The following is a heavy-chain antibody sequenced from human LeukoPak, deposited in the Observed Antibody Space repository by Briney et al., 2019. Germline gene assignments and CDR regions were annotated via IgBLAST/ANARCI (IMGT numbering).Heavy chain of an antibody. D-gene: IGHD4-17*01. Sequence: ASVKVSCKASGYTFTGYYMHWVRQAPGQGLEWMGWINPNSGGTNYAQKYQGRVTMTRDTSISTAYMELSRLRSDDTAVYYCARYSSTVTTSGAFDIWGQGTMVTVSS. CDR2: INPNSGGT. CDR1: GYTFTGYY. CDR3: ARYSSTVTTSGAFDI. J-gene: IGHJ3*02. V-gene: IGHV1-2*02.